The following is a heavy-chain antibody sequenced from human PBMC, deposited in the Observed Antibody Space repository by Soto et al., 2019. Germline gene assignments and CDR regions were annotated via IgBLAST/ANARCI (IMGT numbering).Heavy chain of an antibody. CDR2: IAYSGRT. V-gene: IGHV4-31*03. Sequence: SETLSLTCTVSGVSISSHNYYWSWIRHPPGKGLEWIGFIAYSGRTHYNPSLNSRVFISADKSENRFSLRLTSVTAADTAMYYCAREEASRIERWFDPWGQGTLVTVSS. J-gene: IGHJ5*02. CDR3: AREEASRIERWFDP. CDR1: GVSISSHNYY.